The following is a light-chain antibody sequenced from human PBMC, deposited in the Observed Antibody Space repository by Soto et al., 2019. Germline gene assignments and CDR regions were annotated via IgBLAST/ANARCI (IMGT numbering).Light chain of an antibody. CDR3: QQYNNWWT. Sequence: EIVMTQSPATLSVSPGERATLSCRASQSVSSNLASYQQKPGQAPRLLIYGASTRATGIPARFSGSGSGTEFTLTISSLQSEDFAVYCCQQYNNWWTFGQGTKVEIK. J-gene: IGKJ1*01. CDR1: QSVSSN. CDR2: GAS. V-gene: IGKV3-15*01.